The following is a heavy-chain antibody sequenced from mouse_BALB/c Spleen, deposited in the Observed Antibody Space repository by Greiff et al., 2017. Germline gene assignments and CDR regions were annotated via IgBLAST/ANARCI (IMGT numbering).Heavy chain of an antibody. D-gene: IGHD6-1*01. V-gene: IGHV2-9*02. CDR2: IWAGGST. CDR3: ARDPSYYYAMDY. Sequence: VKLQESGPGLVAPSQSLSITCTVSGFSLTSYGVHWVRQPPGKGLEWLGVIWAGGSTNYNSALMSRLSISKDNSKSQVFLKMNSLQTDDTAMYYCARDPSYYYAMDYWGQGTSVTVSS. CDR1: GFSLTSYG. J-gene: IGHJ4*01.